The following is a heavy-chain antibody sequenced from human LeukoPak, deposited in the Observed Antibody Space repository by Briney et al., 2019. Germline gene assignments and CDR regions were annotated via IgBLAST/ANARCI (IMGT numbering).Heavy chain of an antibody. V-gene: IGHV3-30*18. CDR2: ISYDGSNK. Sequence: GGSLRLSCAASGFTFSSYGMHWVRQAPGKGLEGVAVISYDGSNKYYADSVKGRFTISRDNSKNTLYLQMNSLRAEDTAVYYCAKEDGDYPFDYWGQGTLVTVSS. CDR3: AKEDGDYPFDY. D-gene: IGHD4-17*01. J-gene: IGHJ4*02. CDR1: GFTFSSYG.